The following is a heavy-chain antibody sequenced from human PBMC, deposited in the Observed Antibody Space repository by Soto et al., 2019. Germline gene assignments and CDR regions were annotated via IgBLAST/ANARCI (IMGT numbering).Heavy chain of an antibody. CDR3: ARGSLHQVVTAGWFDP. Sequence: QVQVVQSGAEVKKPGSSVKVSCKASGGTFSSYAISWVRQAPGQGLEWIGGIIPIFGTANYAEKFQGRVTITADESTSTADMELSSLSAEDTAVYYCARGSLHQVVTAGWFDPWGQGTLVTVSS. CDR1: GGTFSSYA. J-gene: IGHJ5*02. CDR2: IIPIFGTA. V-gene: IGHV1-69*12. D-gene: IGHD2-21*02.